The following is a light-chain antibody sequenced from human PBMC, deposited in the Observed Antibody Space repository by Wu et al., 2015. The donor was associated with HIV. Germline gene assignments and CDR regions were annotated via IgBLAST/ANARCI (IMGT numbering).Light chain of an antibody. CDR2: AAS. V-gene: IGKV3-15*01. CDR1: QSVSGK. J-gene: IGKJ5*01. CDR3: QQYSYWPVT. Sequence: EIMMTQSPATLSVSPGERATLSCRASQSVSGKVAWYQQKPGQAPRLLLYAASRRATGISASFSGSGSGTEFNLTITTLQSEDFALYYCQQYSYWPVTLGQGTRLEIK.